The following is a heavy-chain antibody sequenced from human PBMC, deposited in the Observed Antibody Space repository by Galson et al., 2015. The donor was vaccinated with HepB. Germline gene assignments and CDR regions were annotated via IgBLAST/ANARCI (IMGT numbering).Heavy chain of an antibody. V-gene: IGHV1-69*04. Sequence: SVKVSCKASGAIFTNDAISWIRQAPGQGLEWMGKIIPVLGLVEYSPKFQGRVTISADKSTHTSYMELRSLRSDDTAVYFCARDGREGIFGLLMYMEVWAKGTTVTVSS. CDR1: GAIFTNDA. CDR3: ARDGREGIFGLLMYMEV. CDR2: IIPVLGLV. J-gene: IGHJ6*03. D-gene: IGHD3-3*02.